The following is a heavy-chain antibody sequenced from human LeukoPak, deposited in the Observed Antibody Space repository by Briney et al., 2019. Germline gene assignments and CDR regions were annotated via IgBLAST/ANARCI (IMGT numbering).Heavy chain of an antibody. J-gene: IGHJ6*02. V-gene: IGHV4-39*01. D-gene: IGHD2-2*01. CDR1: GGSISSSNYY. CDR2: IYYSGST. Sequence: SETLSLTCTVSGGSISSSNYYWGWIRQPPGKGLEWIGTIYYSGSTYYNPSLKSRVTISVDTSKNQFSLKLSSVTAADTAVYYCASSAATTPSRYYYYGMDVWGQGTTVTVSS. CDR3: ASSAATTPSRYYYYGMDV.